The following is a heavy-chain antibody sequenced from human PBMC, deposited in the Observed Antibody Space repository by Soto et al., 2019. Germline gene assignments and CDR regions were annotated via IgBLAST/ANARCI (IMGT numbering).Heavy chain of an antibody. CDR3: ARDCRRYSNSPQDGFGI. V-gene: IGHV3-30*07. J-gene: IGHJ3*02. Sequence: DSVKGRFTISRDNSENTLYLQMNSLRAEDTAVYYCARDCRRYSNSPQDGFGIWGQGTMVTVSS. D-gene: IGHD6-6*01.